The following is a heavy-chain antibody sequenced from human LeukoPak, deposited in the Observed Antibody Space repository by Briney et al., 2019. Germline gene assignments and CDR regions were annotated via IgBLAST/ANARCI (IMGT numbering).Heavy chain of an antibody. Sequence: SVKVSCKASGGTFSSYAISWVRQAPGQGLEWMGGIIPIFGTANYAQKFQGRVTITAGKSTSTAYMELSSLRSEDTAVYYCARHCQECPDDYWGQGTLVTVSS. CDR1: GGTFSSYA. CDR2: IIPIFGTA. J-gene: IGHJ4*02. CDR3: ARHCQECPDDY. V-gene: IGHV1-69*06. D-gene: IGHD3-3*01.